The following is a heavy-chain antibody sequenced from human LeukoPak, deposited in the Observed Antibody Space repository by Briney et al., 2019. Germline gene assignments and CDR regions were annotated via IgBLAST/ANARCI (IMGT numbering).Heavy chain of an antibody. V-gene: IGHV4-39*07. CDR1: GGSISSSSYY. CDR3: ARVRGPREGPYYYYYMDV. Sequence: SETLSLTCTVSGGSISSSSYYWGWIRQPPGKGLEWIGSIYYSGSTYYNPSLKSRVTISVDTSKNQFSLKLSSVTAADTAVYYCARVRGPREGPYYYYYMDVWGKGTTVTVSS. D-gene: IGHD1-26*01. CDR2: IYYSGST. J-gene: IGHJ6*03.